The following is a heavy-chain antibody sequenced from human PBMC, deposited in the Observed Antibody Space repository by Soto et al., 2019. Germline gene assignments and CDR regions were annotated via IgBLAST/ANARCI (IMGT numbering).Heavy chain of an antibody. CDR2: IYPGDSDT. J-gene: IGHJ6*02. D-gene: IGHD3-10*01. CDR3: AGGGVRGVITRTRDYYGMDV. CDR1: GYSFTSYW. V-gene: IGHV5-51*01. Sequence: GESLKISCKGSGYSFTSYWIGWVRQLPGKGLEWMGIIYPGDSDTRYSPSFQGQVTISADKSISTAHLQWSSLKASDTAMYYCAGGGVRGVITRTRDYYGMDVWGQGTTVTVSS.